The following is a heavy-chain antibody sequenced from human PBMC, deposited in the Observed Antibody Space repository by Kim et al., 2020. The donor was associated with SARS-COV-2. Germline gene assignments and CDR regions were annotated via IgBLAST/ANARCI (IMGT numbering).Heavy chain of an antibody. CDR3: AIAYYYGSGSYELFDY. J-gene: IGHJ4*02. D-gene: IGHD3-10*01. CDR1: GGSFSGYY. CDR2: INHSGST. Sequence: SETLSLTCAVYGGSFSGYYWSWIRQPPGKGLEWIGEINHSGSTNYNPSLKSRVTISVDTSKNQFSLKLSSVTAADTAVYYCAIAYYYGSGSYELFDYWGQGTLVTVSS. V-gene: IGHV4-34*01.